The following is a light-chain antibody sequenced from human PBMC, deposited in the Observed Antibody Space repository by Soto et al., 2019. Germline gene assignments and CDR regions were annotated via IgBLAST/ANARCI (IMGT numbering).Light chain of an antibody. CDR3: LQDYNSWT. J-gene: IGKJ1*01. V-gene: IGKV1-39*01. CDR2: AAS. CDR1: QSISSY. Sequence: IQMTHSPSSLSASRGDQVTISFRASQSISSYLNWYQQKPGKAPKLLIYAASSLQSGVPSRFSGSGSGTDFTLTISSLQPEDFATYYCLQDYNSWTFGQGTKVDIK.